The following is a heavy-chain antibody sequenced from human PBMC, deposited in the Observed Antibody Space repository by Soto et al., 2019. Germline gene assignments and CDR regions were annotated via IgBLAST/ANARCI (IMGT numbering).Heavy chain of an antibody. D-gene: IGHD5-18*01. Sequence: ASVKVSCKAPGDTFTGYYLNWVRQAPGQGLEWMGVINPHGGSTKYAEKFQGRITMTRDTSRSTVYMELSSLRSDDTALYYCALGILQLWASDAFDIWGQGTMVTVSS. CDR2: INPHGGST. CDR1: GDTFTGYY. V-gene: IGHV1-46*01. J-gene: IGHJ3*02. CDR3: ALGILQLWASDAFDI.